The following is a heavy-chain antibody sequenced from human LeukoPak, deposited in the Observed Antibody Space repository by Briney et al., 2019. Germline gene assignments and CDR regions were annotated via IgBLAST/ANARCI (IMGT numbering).Heavy chain of an antibody. CDR1: GFSLSSNS. J-gene: IGHJ6*03. CDR3: ARSTRRRADEFYYFYYMDV. D-gene: IGHD6-6*01. CDR2: ISSDSGYI. Sequence: GGSLRLSCAASGFSLSSNSMNWVRQAPGKGLEWVSSISSDSGYIYYADSVKGRFTISRDNADNSVYLQMNSLSAEDTAVYFCARSTRRRADEFYYFYYMDVWGKGTTVTVSS. V-gene: IGHV3-21*06.